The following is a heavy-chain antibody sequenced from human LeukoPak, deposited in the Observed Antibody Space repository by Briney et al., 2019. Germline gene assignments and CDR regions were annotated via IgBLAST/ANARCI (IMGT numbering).Heavy chain of an antibody. CDR3: ARDHRGTFDY. CDR1: GFNFSIYS. J-gene: IGHJ4*02. CDR2: ITRSSTTI. Sequence: GGSLRLSCAASGFNFSIYSMNWVRQAPGKGLEWVSYITRSSTTIYYADSVKGRFTISRDNAKNSLYLQMNSLRVEDTAVYYCARDHRGTFDYWGQGTLVTVSS. V-gene: IGHV3-48*01.